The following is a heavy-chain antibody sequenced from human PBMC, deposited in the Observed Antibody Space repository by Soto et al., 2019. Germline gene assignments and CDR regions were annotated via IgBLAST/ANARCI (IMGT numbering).Heavy chain of an antibody. CDR2: ISYTGAT. V-gene: IGHV4-31*03. J-gene: IGHJ4*02. CDR3: ARGGPVSVSPAWQLLGYFDY. CDR1: GGSISRGAYF. Sequence: QVHLQESGPGQVRPSQTLSLSCSVSGGSISRGAYFWTWIRQFPGKGLEWIAYISYTGATYYNPSLKSRVTRLAATPKNQFSLKLNSVTSADTAVYYCARGGPVSVSPAWQLLGYFDYWGQGTLVTVSS. D-gene: IGHD2-15*01.